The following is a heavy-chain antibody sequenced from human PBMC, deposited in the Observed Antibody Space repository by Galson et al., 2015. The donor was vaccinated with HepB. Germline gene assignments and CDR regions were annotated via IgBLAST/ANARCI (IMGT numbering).Heavy chain of an antibody. D-gene: IGHD3-3*01. CDR1: GYTFTGYY. J-gene: IGHJ6*03. CDR3: ARDLLEWFRGDYYYYMDV. V-gene: IGHV1-2*02. CDR2: INPNSGGT. Sequence: SCKASGYTFTGYYMHWVRQAPGQGLEWMGWINPNSGGTNYAQKFQGRVTMTRDTSISTAYMELSRLRSDDTAVYYCARDLLEWFRGDYYYYMDVWGKGTTVTVSS.